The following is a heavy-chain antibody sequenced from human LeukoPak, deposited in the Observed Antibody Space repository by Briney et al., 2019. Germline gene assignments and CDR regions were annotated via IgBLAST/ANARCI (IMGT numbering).Heavy chain of an antibody. CDR2: ISSSGSTI. D-gene: IGHD3-22*01. J-gene: IGHJ5*02. CDR1: GFTFSSYE. Sequence: GGSLRLSCAASGFTFSSYEMNWVRQAPGKGLEWVSYISSSGSTIYYADSVKGRFTISRDNARNTLNLQMNSLRAEDTSVYYCARDLGQYYDTSDNWFDPWGQGTLVTVSS. CDR3: ARDLGQYYDTSDNWFDP. V-gene: IGHV3-48*03.